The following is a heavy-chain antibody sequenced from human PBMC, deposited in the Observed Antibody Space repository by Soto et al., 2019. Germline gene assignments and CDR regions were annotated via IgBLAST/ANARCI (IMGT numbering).Heavy chain of an antibody. CDR1: GFNVSSNY. D-gene: IGHD7-27*01. V-gene: IGHV3-53*01. J-gene: IGHJ3*02. CDR3: ARDLGIGAFDI. Sequence: GGSLRLSCAASGFNVSSNYMSWVRQAPGKGLEWVSVIYSGGSTYYADSVKGRFTISRDNSKNTLYLQMNSLRAEDTAVYYFARDLGIGAFDIWGHGTMVTVSS. CDR2: IYSGGST.